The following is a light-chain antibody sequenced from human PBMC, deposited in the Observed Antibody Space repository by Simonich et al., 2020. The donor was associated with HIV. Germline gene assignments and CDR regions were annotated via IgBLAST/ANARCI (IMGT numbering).Light chain of an antibody. CDR1: QSVSSY. Sequence: EIVLTQSPATLSLSPGERPTLSCRTSQSVSSYLAWYQQKPGQAPRLLIYDASNRATGIPARFSGSGSGTDFTLTISRLEPEDFAVYYCQQRSNWPPITFGQGTRLEIK. J-gene: IGKJ5*01. CDR3: QQRSNWPPIT. CDR2: DAS. V-gene: IGKV3-11*01.